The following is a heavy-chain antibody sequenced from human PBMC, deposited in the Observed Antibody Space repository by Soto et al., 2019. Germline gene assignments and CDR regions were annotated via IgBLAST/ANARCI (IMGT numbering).Heavy chain of an antibody. CDR3: ARVAGVNGDYVNWFDP. CDR1: GFTFSTYW. V-gene: IGHV3-74*01. D-gene: IGHD4-17*01. Sequence: GGSLRLSCAASGFTFSTYWMHWVRQAPGKALVWVSRINSDGSSTTYADSVKGRFTISRDNAKNTLYLQMNSLRAEDSAVYYCARVAGVNGDYVNWFDPWGQGTLVNVSS. CDR2: INSDGSST. J-gene: IGHJ5*02.